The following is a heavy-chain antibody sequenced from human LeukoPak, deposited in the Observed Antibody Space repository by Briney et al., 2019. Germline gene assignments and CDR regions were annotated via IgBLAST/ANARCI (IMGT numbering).Heavy chain of an antibody. CDR2: IIPIFGTA. Sequence: GASVNVSCKASGGTFSSYAISWVRQAPGQGLEWMGGIIPIFGTANYAQKFQGRVTITADESTSTAYMELSSLRSEDTAVYYCARVGAGDYYYYGMDVWGQGTTVTVSS. CDR1: GGTFSSYA. CDR3: ARVGAGDYYYYGMDV. J-gene: IGHJ6*02. V-gene: IGHV1-69*13. D-gene: IGHD1-26*01.